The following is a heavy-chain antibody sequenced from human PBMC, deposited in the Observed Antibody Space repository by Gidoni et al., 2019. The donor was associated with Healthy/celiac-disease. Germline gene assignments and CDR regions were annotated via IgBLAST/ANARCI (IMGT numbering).Heavy chain of an antibody. CDR3: ARRPVCSGGSCYPYYFDY. V-gene: IGHV1-46*03. CDR2: INPSGGST. Sequence: QVQLVQSGAEVKKPGASVKVSCKASGYTFTSYYMHWVRQAPGQGLEWMGIINPSGGSTSYAQKFQGRGTMTRDTSTSTVYMELSSLRSEDTAVYYCARRPVCSGGSCYPYYFDYWGQGTLVTVSS. CDR1: GYTFTSYY. J-gene: IGHJ4*02. D-gene: IGHD2-15*01.